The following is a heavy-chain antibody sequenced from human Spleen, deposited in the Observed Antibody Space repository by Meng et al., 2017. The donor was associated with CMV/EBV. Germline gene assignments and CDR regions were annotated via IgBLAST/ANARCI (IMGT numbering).Heavy chain of an antibody. J-gene: IGHJ4*02. CDR3: ARVGAAGLVY. CDR1: GGSISSYY. V-gene: IGHV4-59*12. Sequence: SETLSLTCSVSGGSISSYYWSWIRQPPGKGLEWIGYIFYSGSTSYNPSLKTRVTISVDTAKNQFSLKLRSVTAADTAVYYCARVGAAGLVYWGQGTLVTVSS. D-gene: IGHD6-13*01. CDR2: IFYSGST.